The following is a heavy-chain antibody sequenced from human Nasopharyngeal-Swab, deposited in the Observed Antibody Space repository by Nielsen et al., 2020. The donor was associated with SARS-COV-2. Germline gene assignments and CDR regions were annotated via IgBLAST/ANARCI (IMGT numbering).Heavy chain of an antibody. V-gene: IGHV3-11*01. J-gene: IGHJ4*02. Sequence: GESLKISCAASGFTFSDYYMSWIRQAPGKGPEWVSYISSSGSTIYYADSVKGRFTISRDNAKNSLYLQMNSLRAEDTAVYYCARDLHSRAEFDYWGQGTLVTVSS. D-gene: IGHD1-14*01. CDR3: ARDLHSRAEFDY. CDR2: ISSSGSTI. CDR1: GFTFSDYY.